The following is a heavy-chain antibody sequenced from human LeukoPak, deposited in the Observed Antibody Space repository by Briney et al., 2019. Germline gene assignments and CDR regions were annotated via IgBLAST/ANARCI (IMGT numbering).Heavy chain of an antibody. V-gene: IGHV3-53*01. Sequence: GGSLRLSCAASGFTVSSNYMSWVRQAPGKGLEWVSVIYSGGSTYYADSVKGRFTISRDNSKNTLYLQMNSLRAEDTAVYYCARGDCTNGVCDTPLDYWGQGTLVTVSS. J-gene: IGHJ4*02. CDR2: IYSGGST. CDR1: GFTVSSNY. D-gene: IGHD2-8*01. CDR3: ARGDCTNGVCDTPLDY.